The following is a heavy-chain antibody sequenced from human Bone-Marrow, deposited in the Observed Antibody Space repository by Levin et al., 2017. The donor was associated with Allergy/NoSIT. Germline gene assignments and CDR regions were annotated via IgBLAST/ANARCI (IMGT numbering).Heavy chain of an antibody. CDR3: ANFPPRSGSRMDV. D-gene: IGHD5-18*01. V-gene: IGHV3-23*01. CDR2: ISGSGSST. CDR1: GFTFSSYT. Sequence: GGSLRLSCAASGFTFSSYTMSWVRQAPGKGLEWVSSISGSGSSTYYVDSVKGRFSISRDNSRNTFYLQMDSLRAEDTAVYFCANFPPRSGSRMDVWGQGTTVTVSS. J-gene: IGHJ6*02.